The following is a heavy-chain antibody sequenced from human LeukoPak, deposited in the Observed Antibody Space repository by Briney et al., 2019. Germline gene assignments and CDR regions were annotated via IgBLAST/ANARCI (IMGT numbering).Heavy chain of an antibody. V-gene: IGHV1-2*05. Sequence: ASVKVSCKTSGYTFADYFIHWVRQAPGQGLEWMGRINANSGGTEYEQKFQGRVTMTRDTSISTAYVEVNWLISDDTVIYHCARDVSSTSNWEFDYWGQGTLVTVS. J-gene: IGHJ4*02. D-gene: IGHD1-26*01. CDR1: GYTFADYF. CDR2: INANSGGT. CDR3: ARDVSSTSNWEFDY.